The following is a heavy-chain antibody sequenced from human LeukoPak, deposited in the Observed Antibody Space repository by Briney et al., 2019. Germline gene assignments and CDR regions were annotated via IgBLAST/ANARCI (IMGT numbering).Heavy chain of an antibody. Sequence: PGGSLRLSCAASGFTFSTYAMHWVRQAPGKGLEYVSAISSNGGSTYYASSVKGRFTISRDNSKNTLYLQMGSLRAEDMAVYYCARAYDSGWTFDYWGQGNLVTVSS. CDR1: GFTFSTYA. CDR3: ARAYDSGWTFDY. CDR2: ISSNGGST. D-gene: IGHD6-19*01. V-gene: IGHV3-64*01. J-gene: IGHJ4*02.